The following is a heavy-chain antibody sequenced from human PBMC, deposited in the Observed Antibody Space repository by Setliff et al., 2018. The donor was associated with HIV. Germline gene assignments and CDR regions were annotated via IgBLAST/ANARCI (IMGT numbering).Heavy chain of an antibody. D-gene: IGHD3-16*01. CDR3: VKGGMTNAAFNI. CDR2: IEYDESNK. Sequence: GESLTISCVASGFTFNISGMHWVRQAPGKGLEWVTYIEYDESNKRYADNVKGRFTISRDNSKNTLYLQMNSLRLEDTALYYCVKGGMTNAAFNIWGPGTMVTV. V-gene: IGHV3-30*02. CDR1: GFTFNISG. J-gene: IGHJ3*02.